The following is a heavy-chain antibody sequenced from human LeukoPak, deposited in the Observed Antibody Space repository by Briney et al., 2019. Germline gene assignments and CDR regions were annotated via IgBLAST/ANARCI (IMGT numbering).Heavy chain of an antibody. D-gene: IGHD2-21*02. CDR3: ARESPNCGGDCYDY. CDR2: INPSGSGV. CDR1: GFTFSSYE. J-gene: IGHJ4*02. V-gene: IGHV3-48*03. Sequence: PVGSLRLSCTVSGFTFSSYEFNWVRQAPGQGLEWLSYINPSGSGVRYADSVKGRFTISRDNGKSSLFLQMNSLRAEDAALYYCARESPNCGGDCYDYWGQGTLVTVSS.